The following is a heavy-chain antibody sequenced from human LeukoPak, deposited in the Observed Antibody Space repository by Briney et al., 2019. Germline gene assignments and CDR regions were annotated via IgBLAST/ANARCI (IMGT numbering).Heavy chain of an antibody. J-gene: IGHJ4*02. V-gene: IGHV3-48*04. D-gene: IGHD4-17*01. CDR3: ARIPPRYGDFSYFDY. CDR2: ISSSSSTI. Sequence: PRGSLRLSSAASGFTFSSYSINWVRHAPGKGLEWVSYISSSSSTIYYADSVKGRFTIPRDNAKNSLYLQMNSLRAEDTAVYYCARIPPRYGDFSYFDYWGQGTLVTVSS. CDR1: GFTFSSYS.